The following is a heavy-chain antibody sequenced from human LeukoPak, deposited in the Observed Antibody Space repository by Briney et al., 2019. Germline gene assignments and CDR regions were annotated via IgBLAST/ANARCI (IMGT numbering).Heavy chain of an antibody. CDR1: GYSFPNFW. V-gene: IGHV5-51*01. CDR3: ARSAGTFRFDY. D-gene: IGHD6-13*01. CDR2: IYPGDSDT. Sequence: GEALKISCKGSGYSFPNFWIGWVRQVPGKGLEWMGIIYPGDSDTRYSPSFQGQVTISADKSISAAYLQWSSLKASDTAMYYCARSAGTFRFDYWGQGNLVTVSS. J-gene: IGHJ4*02.